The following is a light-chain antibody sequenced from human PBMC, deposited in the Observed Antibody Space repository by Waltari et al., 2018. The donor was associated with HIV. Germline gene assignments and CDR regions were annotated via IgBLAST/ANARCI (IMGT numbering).Light chain of an antibody. CDR2: EVT. CDR1: DVGNYNL. CDR3: ASYGGTSNFV. V-gene: IGLV2-23*02. Sequence: QSALTQPASVSGSPGQSITISCTGSDVGNYNLVSWYQQDPGKAPRLMIFEVTKRSSGVADRFSGSKSGNTASLTISGLQAEDEADYYCASYGGTSNFVFGGGTRVTVL. J-gene: IGLJ2*01.